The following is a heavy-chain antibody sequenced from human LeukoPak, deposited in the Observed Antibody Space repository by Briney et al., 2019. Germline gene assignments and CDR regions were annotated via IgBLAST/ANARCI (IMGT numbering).Heavy chain of an antibody. D-gene: IGHD2-8*01. CDR1: GGSISGYY. Sequence: SETLSLTCTVSGGSISGYYWSWIRQTPGKGLEWIGYIYYSGTAYYNPSLKSRVTMSVDTSKNQFSLKLDSVTAADTAVYYCARFSNAHGVKFDYWGQGTLVTVSS. V-gene: IGHV4-59*12. CDR3: ARFSNAHGVKFDY. CDR2: IYYSGTA. J-gene: IGHJ4*02.